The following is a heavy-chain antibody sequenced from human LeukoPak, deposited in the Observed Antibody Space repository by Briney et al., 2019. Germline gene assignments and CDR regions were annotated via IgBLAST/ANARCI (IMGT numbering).Heavy chain of an antibody. V-gene: IGHV3-30*03. J-gene: IGHJ4*02. CDR3: ARDLSGVAGYTYGRGIDY. CDR1: GYTFTHYG. D-gene: IGHD5-18*01. CDR2: ISYNGNNK. Sequence: GGSLRLSCVISGYTFTHYGFHWVRQAPGKALEWVAYISYNGNNKYEDSVKGRFTISRDNSKNTLHLQMNGLRAEDTAVYYCARDLSGVAGYTYGRGIDYWGQGTLVTVSS.